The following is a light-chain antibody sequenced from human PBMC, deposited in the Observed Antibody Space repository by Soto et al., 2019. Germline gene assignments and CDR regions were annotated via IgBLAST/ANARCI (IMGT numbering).Light chain of an antibody. V-gene: IGKV1-27*01. Sequence: DIEMTQSPSSLSASLGDTVTITCRASQGIGNFLAWYQQKPGDVPKLLIYAASTVQSGGPSRFSGSGSGTDFSLTISSLQPEDVATYFCHRYNCVPLTFGGGTRVEIK. CDR3: HRYNCVPLT. CDR2: AAS. CDR1: QGIGNF. J-gene: IGKJ4*01.